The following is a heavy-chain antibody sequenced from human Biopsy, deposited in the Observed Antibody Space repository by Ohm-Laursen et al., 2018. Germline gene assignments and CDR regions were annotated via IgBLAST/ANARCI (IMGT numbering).Heavy chain of an antibody. J-gene: IGHJ5*02. CDR2: IYNTETT. Sequence: TLSLTCTVSGGSISSSTTYYWAWLRQPPGKGLVWIGSIYNTETTFYNPSLKIRVTISVNTSTNQFSLKLSSVTAADTALYFCARHPTGFWFDPWGHGTLVTVSS. CDR1: GGSISSSTTYY. V-gene: IGHV4-39*01. CDR3: ARHPTGFWFDP.